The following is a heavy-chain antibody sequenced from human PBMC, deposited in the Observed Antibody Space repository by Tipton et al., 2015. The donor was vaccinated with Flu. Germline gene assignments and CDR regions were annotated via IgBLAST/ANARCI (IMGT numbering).Heavy chain of an antibody. V-gene: IGHV4-39*01. CDR1: GGSLSTSTDY. J-gene: IGHJ3*02. CDR2: IYDSGTT. CDR3: ARWTSALEAFDI. D-gene: IGHD3-3*01. Sequence: TLSLTCTVSGGSLSTSTDYGGWIRQSPGKGLEYIASIYDSGTTYYNPSLKSRVTISIDTSRNQFSLRLSSVTAADTAVYYCARWTSALEAFDIWGQGTVVTVSS.